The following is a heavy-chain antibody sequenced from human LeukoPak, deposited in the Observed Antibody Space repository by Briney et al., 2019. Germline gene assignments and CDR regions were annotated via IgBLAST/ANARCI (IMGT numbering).Heavy chain of an antibody. CDR3: ARGVGYYYIQFDP. V-gene: IGHV1-69*13. Sequence: ASVTVSCKASGGTFSSYAISWVRQAPGQGLEWMGGIIPIFGTANYAQKFQGRVTITADESTSTAYMELSSLRSEDTAVYYCARGVGYYYIQFDPWGQGTLVTVSS. D-gene: IGHD3-10*01. CDR1: GGTFSSYA. CDR2: IIPIFGTA. J-gene: IGHJ5*02.